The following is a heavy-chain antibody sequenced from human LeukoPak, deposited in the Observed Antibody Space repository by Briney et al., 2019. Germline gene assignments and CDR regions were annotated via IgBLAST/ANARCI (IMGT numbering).Heavy chain of an antibody. J-gene: IGHJ3*02. CDR2: INTDGSTT. D-gene: IGHD2-2*01. V-gene: IGHV3-74*01. Sequence: EGSLRLSCAVSGFTFSTYWMHWVRQVAGKGLVWVSRINTDGSTTNYADSVKGRFTISRDNAKSTLYLQMNSLRAEDTAVYYCTRVGYCATTSCRTAFDIWGQGTMVTVSS. CDR1: GFTFSTYW. CDR3: TRVGYCATTSCRTAFDI.